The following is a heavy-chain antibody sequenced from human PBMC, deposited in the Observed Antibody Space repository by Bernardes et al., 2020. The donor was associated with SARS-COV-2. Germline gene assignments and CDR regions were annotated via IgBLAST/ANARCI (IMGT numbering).Heavy chain of an antibody. CDR2: IWYDGSTK. Sequence: GGPLRLYCAASGFTFKNYGMHWGRQAPGKGLEWVEVIWYDGSTKYYTDSVKGRFTISRDNSKNMLYLQMNGLREEDTAIYYCARRFCTASRCSANFYGLGVWGLGTTVIVSS. CDR3: ARRFCTASRCSANFYGLGV. V-gene: IGHV3-33*01. CDR1: GFTFKNYG. J-gene: IGHJ6*02. D-gene: IGHD2-8*02.